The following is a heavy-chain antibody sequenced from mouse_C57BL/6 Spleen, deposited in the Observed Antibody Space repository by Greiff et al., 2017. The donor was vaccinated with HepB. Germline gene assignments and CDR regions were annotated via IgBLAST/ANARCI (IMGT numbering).Heavy chain of an antibody. CDR1: GFTFSDYG. Sequence: DVMLVESGGGLVQPGGSLKLSCAASGFTFSDYGMAWVRQAPRKGPEWVAFISNLAYSIYYADTVTGRFTISRENAKNTLYLEMSSLRSEDTAMYYCARQIYDGYLYFDYWGQGTTLTVSS. J-gene: IGHJ2*01. CDR3: ARQIYDGYLYFDY. CDR2: ISNLAYSI. V-gene: IGHV5-15*01. D-gene: IGHD2-3*01.